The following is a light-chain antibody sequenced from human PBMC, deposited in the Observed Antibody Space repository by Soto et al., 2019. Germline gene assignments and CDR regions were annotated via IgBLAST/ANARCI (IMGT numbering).Light chain of an antibody. CDR1: QSVSSN. CDR3: QQYNKSPLT. Sequence: EIVMTQSPATLSVSPGERATLSCRASQSVSSNLAGYQQKPGQAPRLLIYHASTRATGIPARFSGSGSGTEFTLTISSLQSEDFAVYYCQQYNKSPLTFGGGTKVEIK. V-gene: IGKV3-15*01. J-gene: IGKJ4*01. CDR2: HAS.